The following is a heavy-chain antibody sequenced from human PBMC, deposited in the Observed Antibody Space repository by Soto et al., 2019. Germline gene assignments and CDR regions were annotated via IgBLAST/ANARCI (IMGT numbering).Heavy chain of an antibody. CDR2: ISGSGGST. CDR1: GFTFSSYA. J-gene: IGHJ4*02. CDR3: AKASGWFGEFYY. Sequence: EVQLLESGGGLVQPGGSLRLSCAASGFTFSSYAMSWVRQAPGKGLEWVSAISGSGGSTYYADSVKCRFTISRDNSKNTLYRQRNSLRAEDTAVYYCAKASGWFGEFYYWGQGTLVTVSS. V-gene: IGHV3-23*01. D-gene: IGHD3-10*01.